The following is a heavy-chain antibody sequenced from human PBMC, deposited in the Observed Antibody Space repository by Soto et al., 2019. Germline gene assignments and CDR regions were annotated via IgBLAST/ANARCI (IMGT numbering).Heavy chain of an antibody. CDR2: IRSKAYGGTT. D-gene: IGHD6-6*01. V-gene: IGHV3-49*04. CDR1: GFTFGDYA. CDR3: TRRVSSFDY. Sequence: LRLSCTASGFTFGDYAMSWVRQAPGKGLEWVGFIRSKAYGGTTEYAASVKGRFTISRDDSKSIAYLQMNSLKTEDTAVYYCTRRVSSFDYWGQGTLVTVSS. J-gene: IGHJ4*02.